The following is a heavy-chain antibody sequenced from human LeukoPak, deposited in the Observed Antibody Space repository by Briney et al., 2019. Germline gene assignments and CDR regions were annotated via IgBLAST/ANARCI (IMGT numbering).Heavy chain of an antibody. J-gene: IGHJ6*04. CDR1: GGSFSSHY. CDR2: INPRGST. CDR3: ARGLRQGSAWSWGPKEKSSQYMDV. Sequence: SETLSLTCGVSGGSFSSHYWTWIRQPPGKGLEWIGEINPRGSTNYNPSLESRVTVSADTSRNQLSLSLTSVTAADSAVYFCARGLRQGSAWSWGPKEKSSQYMDVWGTGTTVIVSS. V-gene: IGHV4-34*01. D-gene: IGHD6-19*01.